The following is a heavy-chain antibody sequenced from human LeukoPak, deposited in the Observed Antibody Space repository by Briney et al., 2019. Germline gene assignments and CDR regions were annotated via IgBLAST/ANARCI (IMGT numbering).Heavy chain of an antibody. D-gene: IGHD3-22*01. J-gene: IGHJ5*02. CDR3: ARDGDYYDSSGFWFDP. CDR2: INPSGGST. Sequence: DSVKVSCKASGYTFTSYYMHWVRQAPGQGLEWMGIINPSGGSTSCAQKFQGRVTMTRDTSTSTVYMELSSLRSEDTAVYYCARDGDYYDSSGFWFDPWGQGTLVTVSS. V-gene: IGHV1-46*01. CDR1: GYTFTSYY.